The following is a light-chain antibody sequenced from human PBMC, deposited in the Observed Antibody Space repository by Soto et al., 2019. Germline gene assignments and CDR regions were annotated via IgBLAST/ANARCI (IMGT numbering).Light chain of an antibody. J-gene: IGKJ2*01. CDR3: QQYGSSPLYT. CDR1: QSVSSSY. Sequence: EIVLTQSPGTLSLSPGERATLSCRASQSVSSSYLAWYQQKPGQAPRLLIYGASSRATGIPDRFSGSGSGTDFTVTNSRLEPEDFAVYYCQQYGSSPLYTFGQGTKLEI. V-gene: IGKV3-20*01. CDR2: GAS.